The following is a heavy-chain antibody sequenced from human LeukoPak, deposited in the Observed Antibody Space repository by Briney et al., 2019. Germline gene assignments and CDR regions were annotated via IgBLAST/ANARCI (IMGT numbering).Heavy chain of an antibody. CDR1: GYTFTSYG. D-gene: IGHD4-17*01. J-gene: IGHJ5*02. Sequence: ASVKVSCTASGYTFTSYGISWVRQAPGQGLEWMGWISAYNGNTNYAQKLQGRVTMTTDTSTSTAYMELRSLRSDDTAVYYCAREGYNYGDYALFDPWGQGTLVTVSS. CDR3: AREGYNYGDYALFDP. CDR2: ISAYNGNT. V-gene: IGHV1-18*01.